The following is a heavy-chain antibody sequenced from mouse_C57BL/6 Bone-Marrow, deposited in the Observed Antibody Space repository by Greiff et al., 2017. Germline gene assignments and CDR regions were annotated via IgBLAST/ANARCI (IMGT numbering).Heavy chain of an antibody. Sequence: EVMLVESGGDLVKPGGSLKLSCAASGFTFSSYGMSWVRQTPDKRLEWVATISSGGSYTYYPDSVKGRFTISRDNAKNTLYLQMSSLKSEDTAMYYCARQNYYYGSRGDAMDYWGQGTSVTVSS. CDR3: ARQNYYYGSRGDAMDY. V-gene: IGHV5-6*02. D-gene: IGHD1-1*01. J-gene: IGHJ4*01. CDR2: ISSGGSYT. CDR1: GFTFSSYG.